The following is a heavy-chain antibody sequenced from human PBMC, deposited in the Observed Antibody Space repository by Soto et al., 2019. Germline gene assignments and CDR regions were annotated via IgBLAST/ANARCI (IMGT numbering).Heavy chain of an antibody. CDR2: IYYSGST. J-gene: IGHJ3*02. D-gene: IGHD6-19*01. CDR1: AGTISSDD. V-gene: IGHV4-59*01. CDR3: ARDYHSGGAFDI. Sequence: SETLSLTCTVSAGTISSDDLRFFRQPPGKGLEWIGYIYYSGSTNYNPSLKSRVTISVDTSKSQFSLKLSSVTAADTAVYYCARDYHSGGAFDIWGQGTMVTVS.